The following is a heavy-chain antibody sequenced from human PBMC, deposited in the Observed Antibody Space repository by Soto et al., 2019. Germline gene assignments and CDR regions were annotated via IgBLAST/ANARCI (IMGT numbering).Heavy chain of an antibody. J-gene: IGHJ5*02. D-gene: IGHD4-17*01. CDR1: GFIFSSYA. Sequence: VESGGGVVQPGRSLRLSCAASGFIFSSYAMHWVRQAPGKGLEWVALISDDGSSKYYADSVKGRFTISRDNSKNTLYLQMNSLSAEDTAVYYCTRADLTVTLSVFDPWGQGTLVTVSS. CDR3: TRADLTVTLSVFDP. V-gene: IGHV3-30-3*01. CDR2: ISDDGSSK.